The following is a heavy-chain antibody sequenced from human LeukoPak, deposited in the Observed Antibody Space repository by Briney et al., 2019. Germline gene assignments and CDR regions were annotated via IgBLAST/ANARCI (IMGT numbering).Heavy chain of an antibody. V-gene: IGHV1-18*01. Sequence: ASVKVSCKASGYTFTSYGISWVRQAPGQGLEWMGWISAYNGNTNYAQKLQGRVTMTTDTSTSTAYMELRSLRSDDTAVYYCARPHKRYCSSTSCYMVLGYWGQGTLVTVSS. CDR1: GYTFTSYG. CDR2: ISAYNGNT. CDR3: ARPHKRYCSSTSCYMVLGY. D-gene: IGHD2-2*02. J-gene: IGHJ4*02.